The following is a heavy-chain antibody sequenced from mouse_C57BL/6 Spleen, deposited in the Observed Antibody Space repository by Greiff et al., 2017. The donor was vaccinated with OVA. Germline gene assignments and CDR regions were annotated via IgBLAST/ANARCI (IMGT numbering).Heavy chain of an antibody. D-gene: IGHD2-4*01. CDR2: IHPNSGST. Sequence: QVQLQQPGAELVKPGASVKLSCKASGYTFTSYWMHWVKQRPGQGLEWIGMIHPNSGSTNYNEKFKSKATLTVDKSSSTAYMQLSSLTSEDSAVYYCAKRYDYDGEDYWGQGTTLTVSS. CDR3: AKRYDYDGEDY. V-gene: IGHV1-64*01. CDR1: GYTFTSYW. J-gene: IGHJ2*01.